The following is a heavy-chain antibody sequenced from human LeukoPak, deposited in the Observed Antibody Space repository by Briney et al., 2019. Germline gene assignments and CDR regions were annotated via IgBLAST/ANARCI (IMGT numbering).Heavy chain of an antibody. V-gene: IGHV3-73*01. CDR3: TRLLNIPFRGAFDI. J-gene: IGHJ3*02. CDR2: IRSKANSYAT. CDR1: GFTFSSYW. Sequence: GGSLRLSCAASGFTFSSYWMHWVRQAPGKGLEWVGRIRSKANSYATAYAASVKGRFTISRDDSKNTAYLQMNSLKTENTAVYYCTRLLNIPFRGAFDIWGQGTMVTVSS. D-gene: IGHD2-15*01.